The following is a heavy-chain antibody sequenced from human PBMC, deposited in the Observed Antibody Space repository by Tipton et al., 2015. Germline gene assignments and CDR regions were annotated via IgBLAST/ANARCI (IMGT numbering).Heavy chain of an antibody. D-gene: IGHD5-24*01. CDR1: GGSISNNY. CDR2: ISYSGST. Sequence: TLSLTCTVSGGSISNNYWGWIRQPPGKGLEWIGYISYSGSTHYNPSFKSRVAISVDTSKNQFSLTLNSVTAADTAVYYCARDLEHGMDVWGQGTTVTVSS. V-gene: IGHV4-59*13. J-gene: IGHJ6*02. CDR3: ARDLEHGMDV.